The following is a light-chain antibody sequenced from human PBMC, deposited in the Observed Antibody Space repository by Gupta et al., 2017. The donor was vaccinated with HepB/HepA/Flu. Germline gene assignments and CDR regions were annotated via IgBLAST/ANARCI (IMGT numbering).Light chain of an antibody. J-gene: IGKJ4*01. V-gene: IGKV4-1*01. Sequence: DIVMTQYPALLAGSLGGRATINCKSSQSSLYNSKKQNYLDWYRQKRGQPPKLLIYWASTRASGVPDRFSGRGSGTDFTLTISNVQAEDVAVYYCLQSDSTPLTFGGGTKVEIK. CDR3: LQSDSTPLT. CDR2: WAS. CDR1: QSSLYNSKKQNY.